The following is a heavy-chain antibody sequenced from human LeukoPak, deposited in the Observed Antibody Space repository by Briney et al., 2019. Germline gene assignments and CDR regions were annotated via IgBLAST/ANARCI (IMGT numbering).Heavy chain of an antibody. Sequence: PSETLSLTCTVSGGSISSYYWSWIRQPAGKGLEWIGRIYTSGSTNYNPSLKSRVTMSVDTSKNQFSLKLSSVTAADTAVYYCARGEWTGDYYYYYMDVWGKGTTVTVSS. CDR3: ARGEWTGDYYYYYMDV. D-gene: IGHD3-3*01. CDR2: IYTSGST. V-gene: IGHV4-4*07. J-gene: IGHJ6*03. CDR1: GGSISSYY.